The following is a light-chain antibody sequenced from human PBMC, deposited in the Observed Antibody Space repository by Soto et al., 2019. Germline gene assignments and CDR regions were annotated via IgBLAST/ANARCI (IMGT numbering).Light chain of an antibody. Sequence: QSVLTQPPSVSGAPGQRVTISCTGSSSNIGAGYDVHWYQQLPGTAPKLLIYGNSNRPSGVPDRFSGSKSGTSASLAITGLQAEDEXDYYCQSYDSSLSGSVVFGGGTKVTVL. J-gene: IGLJ2*01. CDR1: SSNIGAGYD. V-gene: IGLV1-40*01. CDR2: GNS. CDR3: QSYDSSLSGSVV.